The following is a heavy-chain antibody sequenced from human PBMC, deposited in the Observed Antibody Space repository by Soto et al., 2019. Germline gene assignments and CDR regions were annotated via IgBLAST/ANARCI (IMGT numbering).Heavy chain of an antibody. Sequence: LSLPCTVSGGSISSYYWSWIRQPPGKGLEWIGYIYNSGSTNYNPSLKSRVTISVDTSKNQFSLKLSSVTAADTAVYYCAYGDSRGPFDSWGQGTLVTVSS. CDR3: AYGDSRGPFDS. CDR2: IYNSGST. V-gene: IGHV4-59*01. J-gene: IGHJ4*02. CDR1: GGSISSYY. D-gene: IGHD4-17*01.